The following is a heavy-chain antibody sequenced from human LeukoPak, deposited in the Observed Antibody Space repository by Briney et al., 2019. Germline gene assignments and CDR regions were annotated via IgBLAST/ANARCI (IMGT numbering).Heavy chain of an antibody. CDR1: GFTFSHYS. Sequence: PGGSLRLPCAASGFTFSHYSLHWVRQAPGKGLEWVGVISSDGNDKHHADSVKGRFTISRDNSRDTLYLEMSSLRPEDTAIYYCGREGHYDILTGYSPVEYYYYFMDVWGKGTTVTVSS. V-gene: IGHV3-30*04. CDR2: ISSDGNDK. J-gene: IGHJ6*03. CDR3: GREGHYDILTGYSPVEYYYYFMDV. D-gene: IGHD3-9*01.